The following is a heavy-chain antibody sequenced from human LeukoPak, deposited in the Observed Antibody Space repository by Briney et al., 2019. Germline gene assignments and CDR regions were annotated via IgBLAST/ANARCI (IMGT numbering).Heavy chain of an antibody. CDR2: ISGSDSST. D-gene: IGHD4-23*01. CDR1: GFTLSSHA. Sequence: GGSLRLSCAAAGFTLSSHAMSWVRQAPGKGLEWVSGISGSDSSTYYADSVKGRFTISRDNSKNTLYLQMNSLRAEDTAVYYCAKGGGWLYYFDYWGQGTLVTVSS. J-gene: IGHJ4*02. V-gene: IGHV3-23*01. CDR3: AKGGGWLYYFDY.